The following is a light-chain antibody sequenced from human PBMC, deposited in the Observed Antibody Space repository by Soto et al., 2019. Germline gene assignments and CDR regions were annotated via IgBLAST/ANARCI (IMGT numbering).Light chain of an antibody. CDR1: SSDVGIFDY. J-gene: IGLJ2*01. V-gene: IGLV2-8*01. CDR2: EVS. Sequence: QSALTQPPSASGSPGQSVTISCTGTSSDVGIFDYVSWYQQHPGKAPKLMIYEVSKRPSGVPDRFSGSKSGNTASLTVSGLQAEDEADYYCSSSAGSNKAVFCGGTKLTVL. CDR3: SSSAGSNKAV.